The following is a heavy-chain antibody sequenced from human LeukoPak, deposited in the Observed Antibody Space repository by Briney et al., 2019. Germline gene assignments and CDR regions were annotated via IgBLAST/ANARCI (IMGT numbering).Heavy chain of an antibody. D-gene: IGHD4-11*01. Sequence: SETLSLTCTVSGGSFSGYYWSWIRQPPGKGLEWIGEINHGGSTKYNPSLKSRDTTPVDTSKNQFSLKLSSVTAADTAVYYCARGADSNTHYFDYWGQGTLVTVSS. V-gene: IGHV4-34*01. CDR1: GGSFSGYY. CDR2: INHGGST. J-gene: IGHJ4*02. CDR3: ARGADSNTHYFDY.